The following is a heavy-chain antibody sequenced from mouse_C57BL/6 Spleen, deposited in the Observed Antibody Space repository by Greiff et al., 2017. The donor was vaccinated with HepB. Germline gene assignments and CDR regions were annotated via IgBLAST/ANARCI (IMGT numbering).Heavy chain of an antibody. CDR3: ARYRPYYGSSYWYFDV. CDR1: GYAFSSYW. J-gene: IGHJ1*03. D-gene: IGHD1-1*01. CDR2: IYPGDGDT. Sequence: VQLQQSGAELVKPGASVKISCKASGYAFSSYWMNWVKQRPGKGLEWIGQIYPGDGDTNYNGKFKGKATLTADKSSSTAYMQLSSLTSEDSAVYFCARYRPYYGSSYWYFDVWGTGTTVTVSS. V-gene: IGHV1-80*01.